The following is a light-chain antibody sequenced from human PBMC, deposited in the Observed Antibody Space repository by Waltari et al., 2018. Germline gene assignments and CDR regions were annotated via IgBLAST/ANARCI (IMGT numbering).Light chain of an antibody. CDR1: QRVSSNY. CDR2: GAI. Sequence: EIVLTQSPGTLSLSPGERATLSCRASQRVSSNYLAWYQQTPGQAPRLLIYGAIIRATGIPDRFSDSASETDFTLTISRLEPEDFAVYYCQQYSQSPLTFGGGTKVEIK. V-gene: IGKV3-20*01. CDR3: QQYSQSPLT. J-gene: IGKJ4*01.